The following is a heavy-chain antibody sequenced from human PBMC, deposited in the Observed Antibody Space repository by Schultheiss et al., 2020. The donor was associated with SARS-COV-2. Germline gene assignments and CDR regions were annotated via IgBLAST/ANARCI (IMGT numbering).Heavy chain of an antibody. CDR1: GFTFSSYW. J-gene: IGHJ6*02. V-gene: IGHV3-7*03. CDR2: IKQDGSEK. CDR3: ARVGGSSWGNYYYGMDV. Sequence: GESLKISCAASGFTFSSYWMSWVRQAPGKGLEWVANIKQDGSEKYYVDSVKGRFTISRDNAKNSLYLQMNSLRAEDTAVYYCARVGGSSWGNYYYGMDVWGQGTTVTVSS. D-gene: IGHD6-13*01.